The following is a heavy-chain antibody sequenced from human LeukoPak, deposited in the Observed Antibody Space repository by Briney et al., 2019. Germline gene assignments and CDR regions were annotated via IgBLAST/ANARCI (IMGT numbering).Heavy chain of an antibody. CDR1: GYTFTSYG. D-gene: IGHD3-10*01. V-gene: IGHV1-18*01. CDR3: ARDQIREARAIWFGELLAGYYYGMDV. J-gene: IGHJ6*02. CDR2: INPYNGNT. Sequence: GASVKVSCKASGYTFTSYGISWVRQAPGQGLEWLGWINPYNGNTKYAQKLQGRVTMTTDTSTSTAYMELRSLRSDDTAVYYCARDQIREARAIWFGELLAGYYYGMDVWGQGTTVTVSS.